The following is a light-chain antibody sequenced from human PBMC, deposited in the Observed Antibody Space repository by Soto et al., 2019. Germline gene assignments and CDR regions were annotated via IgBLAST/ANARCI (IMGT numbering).Light chain of an antibody. J-gene: IGKJ2*01. CDR1: QSVSSY. Sequence: EIVLTQSPATLSLSPGERATLSCRASQSVSSYLAWYQQKPGQAPRLLIYDASNRATGIPARFSGSGAGTDFTLTISSLDDEDFAVYYCQQRSNWYTFGQGTKLEIK. V-gene: IGKV3-11*01. CDR2: DAS. CDR3: QQRSNWYT.